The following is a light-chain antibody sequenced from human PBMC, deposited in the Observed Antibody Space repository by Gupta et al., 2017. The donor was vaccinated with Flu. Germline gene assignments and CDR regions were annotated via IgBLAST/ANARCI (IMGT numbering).Light chain of an antibody. Sequence: ISCKCSQCLLHHNGNNYFDWYLQKPGQSPQLLFYLCSYRASEVPDRCSGSGPGTDFTLESSRVEAEDGGVYYCMHALQTPYTFGQGTKLEIK. CDR3: MHALQTPYT. CDR2: LCS. CDR1: QCLLHHNGNNY. J-gene: IGKJ2*01. V-gene: IGKV2-28*01.